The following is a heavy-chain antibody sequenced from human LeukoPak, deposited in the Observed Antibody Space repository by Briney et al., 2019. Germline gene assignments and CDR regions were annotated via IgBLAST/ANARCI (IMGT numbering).Heavy chain of an antibody. CDR3: ARAVAVAGTGGFDP. CDR1: GFTFSSYW. J-gene: IGHJ5*02. Sequence: GGSLRLSCAASGFTFSSYWMHWVRQAPGKGLVWVSRINSDGSSTSYADSVKGRFTISRDNAKNTLYLQMNSLRAEDTAVYYCARAVAVAGTGGFDPWGQGTLVTVSS. CDR2: INSDGSST. V-gene: IGHV3-74*01. D-gene: IGHD6-19*01.